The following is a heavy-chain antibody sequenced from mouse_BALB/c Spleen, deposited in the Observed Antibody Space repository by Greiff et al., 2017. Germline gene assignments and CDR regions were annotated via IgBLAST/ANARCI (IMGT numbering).Heavy chain of an antibody. D-gene: IGHD2-1*01. J-gene: IGHJ3*01. Sequence: EVMLVESGGDLVKPGGSLKLSCAASGFTFSSYGMSWVRQTPDKRLEWVATISSGGSYTYYPDSVKGRFTISRDNAKNTLYLQMSSLKSEDTAMYDDARNCNGFAYWGQGTLVTVSA. V-gene: IGHV5-6*01. CDR3: ARNCNGFAY. CDR1: GFTFSSYG. CDR2: ISSGGSYT.